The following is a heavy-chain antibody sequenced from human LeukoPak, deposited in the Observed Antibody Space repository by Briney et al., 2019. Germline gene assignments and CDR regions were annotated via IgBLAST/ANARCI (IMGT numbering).Heavy chain of an antibody. J-gene: IGHJ3*02. Sequence: GSLRLSCAASGFTFSGSAMHWVRQASGKGLEWVGRIRSKANSYATAYAASVKGRFTISRDDSKNTAYLQMNSLKTEDTAVYYCAKLYITGVVVVVAATPSFDIWGQGTMVTVSS. CDR2: IRSKANSYAT. V-gene: IGHV3-73*01. D-gene: IGHD2-15*01. CDR3: AKLYITGVVVVVAATPSFDI. CDR1: GFTFSGSA.